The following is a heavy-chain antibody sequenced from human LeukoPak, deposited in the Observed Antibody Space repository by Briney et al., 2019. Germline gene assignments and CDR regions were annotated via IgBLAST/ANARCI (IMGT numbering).Heavy chain of an antibody. J-gene: IGHJ5*02. CDR3: AKDYSSVVVTVNWFDP. D-gene: IGHD2-21*02. Sequence: PGGSLRLSCAASGFTFSSYAMSWVRQAPGKGLEWVSAISGSGGSTSYADSVKGRFTISRDNSKNTLYLQMNSLRAEDTAVYYCAKDYSSVVVTVNWFDPWGQGTLVTVSS. CDR2: ISGSGGST. CDR1: GFTFSSYA. V-gene: IGHV3-23*01.